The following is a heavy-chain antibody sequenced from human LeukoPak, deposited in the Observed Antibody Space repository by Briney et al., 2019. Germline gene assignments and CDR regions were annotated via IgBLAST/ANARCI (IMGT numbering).Heavy chain of an antibody. CDR3: ASHFWGSYRYGLDY. CDR2: ISDSGGSK. V-gene: IGHV3-23*01. D-gene: IGHD3-16*02. CDR1: GCTFSSYA. J-gene: IGHJ4*02. Sequence: GGSLRLSCAASGCTFSSYAMSWVRQAPGKGLEWVAAISDSGGSKYYADSVRGGFTISRDNTKNTLYLQRNSLRAEDTAVYYCASHFWGSYRYGLDYWGQGALVTVSS.